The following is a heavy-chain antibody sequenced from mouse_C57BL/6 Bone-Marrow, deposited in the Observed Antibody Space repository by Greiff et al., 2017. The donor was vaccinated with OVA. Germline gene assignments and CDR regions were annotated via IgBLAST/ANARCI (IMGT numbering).Heavy chain of an antibody. CDR1: GYTFTSYW. J-gene: IGHJ4*01. CDR2: IDPSDSYT. Sequence: QVHLQQPGAELVMPGASVKLSCKASGYTFTSYWMHWVKQRPGQGLEWIGEIDPSDSYTNYNQKFKGKSTLTVDKSSSTAYMQLSSLTSEDSAVYYCARDFTTGGLYYYAMDYWGQGTSVTVSS. V-gene: IGHV1-69*01. CDR3: ARDFTTGGLYYYAMDY. D-gene: IGHD2-12*01.